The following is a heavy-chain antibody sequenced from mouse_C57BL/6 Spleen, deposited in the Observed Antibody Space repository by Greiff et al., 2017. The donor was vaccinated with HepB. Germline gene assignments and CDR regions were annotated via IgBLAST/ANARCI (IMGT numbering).Heavy chain of an antibody. CDR2: IDPSDSYT. D-gene: IGHD3-2*02. V-gene: IGHV1-59*01. CDR1: GYTFTSYW. CDR3: ARGDSSGYNYFDY. J-gene: IGHJ2*01. Sequence: QVQLQQPGAELVRPGPSVKLSCKASGYTFTSYWMHWVKQRPGQGLEWIGVIDPSDSYTNYNQKFKGKATLTVDTSSSTAYMQLSSLTSEDSAVYYCARGDSSGYNYFDYWGQGTTLTVSS.